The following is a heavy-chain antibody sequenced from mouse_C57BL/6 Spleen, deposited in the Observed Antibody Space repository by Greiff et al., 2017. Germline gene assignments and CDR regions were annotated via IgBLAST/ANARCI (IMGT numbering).Heavy chain of an antibody. CDR3: ARYYYGSSYWYFDV. CDR2: IYPGDGDT. J-gene: IGHJ1*03. Sequence: QVQLKQSGPELVKPGASVKLSCKASGYAFSSSWMNWVKQRPGKGLEWIGRIYPGDGDTNYNGKFKGKATLTEDKSSSTAYMQLSSQTSEDSAVYFFARYYYGSSYWYFDVWGTGTTVTVSS. CDR1: GYAFSSSW. V-gene: IGHV1-82*01. D-gene: IGHD1-1*01.